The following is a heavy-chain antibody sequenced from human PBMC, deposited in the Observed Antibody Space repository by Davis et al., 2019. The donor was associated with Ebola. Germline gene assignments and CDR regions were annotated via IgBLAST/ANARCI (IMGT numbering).Heavy chain of an antibody. D-gene: IGHD3-16*01. CDR1: GDSVSINSAG. Sequence: HSQTLSLTCAISGDSVSINSAGWNWIRQSPSRGLEWLGRTYYNSKWYTDYAVSVRGRITINPDTSKNQLSLQLNSVTPEDTAVYYCVRGWGRSGLDVWGQGTTVTVSS. CDR2: TYYNSKWYT. J-gene: IGHJ6*02. CDR3: VRGWGRSGLDV. V-gene: IGHV6-1*01.